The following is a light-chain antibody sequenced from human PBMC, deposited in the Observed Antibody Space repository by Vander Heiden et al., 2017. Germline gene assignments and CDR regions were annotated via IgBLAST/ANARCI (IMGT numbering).Light chain of an antibody. CDR2: DSS. Sequence: EIVLTQSPGTLSLSPGEMAPLSCSASQSVRSPRLAWYQQKPGQAPKLLMYDSSSRATGTPDRFSGSGSGTDFTLTISGLEPEDSAVYYCQKYAGIPWTFGQGTKVELK. CDR1: QSVRSPR. CDR3: QKYAGIPWT. J-gene: IGKJ1*01. V-gene: IGKV3-20*01.